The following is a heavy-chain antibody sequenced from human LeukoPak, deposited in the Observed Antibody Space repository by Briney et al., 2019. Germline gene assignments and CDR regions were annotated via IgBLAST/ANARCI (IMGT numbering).Heavy chain of an antibody. CDR1: GLTFSSLW. J-gene: IGHJ4*02. CDR2: IRQDGNEK. Sequence: PGGSLRLSCVASGLTFSSLWMTWVRQAPGKGLEWVANIRQDGNEKFYVDSGKGRFTISRDNAKNSVYLQMSSLRAEDTAVYYCATPKGGSGSHRAPLEYWGQGTLVTVST. D-gene: IGHD3-10*01. V-gene: IGHV3-7*01. CDR3: ATPKGGSGSHRAPLEY.